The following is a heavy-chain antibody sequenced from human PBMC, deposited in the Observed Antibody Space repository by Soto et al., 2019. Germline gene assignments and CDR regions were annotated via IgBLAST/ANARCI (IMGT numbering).Heavy chain of an antibody. CDR1: GGSISPYY. Sequence: PSETLSLTCTVSGGSISPYYWNWIRQFPGKGLERIAYIYYSGSTYYNPSLTSRVTISLDTAKNQFSLKLTSVTAADTAMYYCARGEGGYFPFDLWGQGTLVTVSS. V-gene: IGHV4-59*01. D-gene: IGHD1-26*01. CDR3: ARGEGGYFPFDL. CDR2: IYYSGST. J-gene: IGHJ4*02.